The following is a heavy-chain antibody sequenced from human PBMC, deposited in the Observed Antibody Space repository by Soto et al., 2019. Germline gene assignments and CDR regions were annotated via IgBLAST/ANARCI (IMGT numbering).Heavy chain of an antibody. Sequence: QVQLVESGGGVVQPGRSLRLSCAASGFTFSSYGMHWVRQAPGKGLEWVAVISYDGSNKYYADSVKGRFTISRDNSKNTLKLQMNSLRAEDTAVYYCAKTPSDRVIRWWPLPAEDYFDYWGQGTLVTVSS. CDR2: ISYDGSNK. CDR1: GFTFSSYG. D-gene: IGHD3-22*01. CDR3: AKTPSDRVIRWWPLPAEDYFDY. V-gene: IGHV3-30*18. J-gene: IGHJ4*02.